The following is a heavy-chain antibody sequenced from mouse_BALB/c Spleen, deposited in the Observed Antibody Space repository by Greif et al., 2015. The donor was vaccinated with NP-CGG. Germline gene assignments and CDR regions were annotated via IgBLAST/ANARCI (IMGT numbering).Heavy chain of an antibody. V-gene: IGHV1-69*02. CDR1: GYTFTSYW. CDR2: IDPSDSYT. J-gene: IGHJ3*01. Sequence: LQESGAELMKPGASVKLSCKASGYTFTSYWMHWVKQRPGQGLEWIGEIDPSDSYTNYNQKFKGKATLTVDKSSSTAYMQLSSLTSEDSAVYYCARDSNWGQGTLVTVSA. CDR3: ARDSN.